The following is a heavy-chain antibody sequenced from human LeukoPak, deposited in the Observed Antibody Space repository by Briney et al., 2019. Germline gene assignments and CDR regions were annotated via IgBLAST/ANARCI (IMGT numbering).Heavy chain of an antibody. V-gene: IGHV3-33*01. J-gene: IGHJ6*02. Sequence: GGSLRLSCAASGFTFSSFGMHWVRQAPGKGLEWVAAIWYDGSNKYYAASVKGRFTISRDNSKNTLYLQMNSLRAEDTAVYYCARDGDITPTDVWGQGTTVTVSS. D-gene: IGHD2-15*01. CDR3: ARDGDITPTDV. CDR1: GFTFSSFG. CDR2: IWYDGSNK.